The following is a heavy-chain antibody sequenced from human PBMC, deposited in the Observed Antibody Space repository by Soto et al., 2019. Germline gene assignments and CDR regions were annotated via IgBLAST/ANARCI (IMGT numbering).Heavy chain of an antibody. V-gene: IGHV3-30-3*01. CDR2: ISYDGSNE. Sequence: PGGSLRLSCTASGFTFSSFAMHWVRQAPGKGLERVAVISYDGSNEHYVDSVKGRFSISRDNSKNTLYLQMNSLRAEDTAVYYCMRDILIYTDSGYDDYGNDCWGQGSLVTVSS. CDR1: GFTFSSFA. J-gene: IGHJ4*02. CDR3: MRDILIYTDSGYDDYGNDC. D-gene: IGHD4-17*01.